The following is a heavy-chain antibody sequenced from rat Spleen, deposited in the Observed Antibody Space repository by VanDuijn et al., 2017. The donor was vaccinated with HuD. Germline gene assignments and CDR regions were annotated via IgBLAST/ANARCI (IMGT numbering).Heavy chain of an antibody. J-gene: IGHJ2*01. CDR1: GFTFNNFW. V-gene: IGHV5-31*01. CDR3: AVAGYGY. D-gene: IGHD4-3*01. Sequence: EVQLVESGGGLVQPGRSLKLSCVASGFTFNNFWMSWIRQAPGKGLEWVASISTGGGNTYYRDSVKGRFTISREDAKNTQYLQMDSLRSEDTATYYCAVAGYGYWGQGVVVTVSS. CDR2: ISTGGGNT.